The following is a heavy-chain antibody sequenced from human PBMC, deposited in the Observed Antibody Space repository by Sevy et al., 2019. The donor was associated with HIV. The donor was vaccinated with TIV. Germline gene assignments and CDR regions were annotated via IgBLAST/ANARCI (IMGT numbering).Heavy chain of an antibody. CDR3: ARVGYFDWLLPFDY. D-gene: IGHD3-9*01. V-gene: IGHV1-2*02. CDR1: GYTFTGYY. CDR2: INPNSGGT. J-gene: IGHJ4*02. Sequence: DSVKVSCKASGYTFTGYYMHWVRQAPGQGLEWMGWINPNSGGTNYAQKFQGRVTMTRDTSISTAYMELSRLRSDDTAVYYCARVGYFDWLLPFDYWGQGTLVTVSS.